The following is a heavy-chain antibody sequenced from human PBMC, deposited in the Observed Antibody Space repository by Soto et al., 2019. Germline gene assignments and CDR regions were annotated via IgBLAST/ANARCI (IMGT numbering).Heavy chain of an antibody. CDR1: GGSVSSGSYY. D-gene: IGHD3-16*01. CDR3: ARAATLVTRWFDP. J-gene: IGHJ5*02. V-gene: IGHV4-61*01. CDR2: IYYSGST. Sequence: QVQLQESGPGLVTPSETLSLTCTVSGGSVSSGSYYWRWIRQPPGKGLEWIGYIYYSGSTNDNPSLKSRVTISVDTSKNQFSLKLSSVTAADTAVYYCARAATLVTRWFDPWGQGTLVTVSS.